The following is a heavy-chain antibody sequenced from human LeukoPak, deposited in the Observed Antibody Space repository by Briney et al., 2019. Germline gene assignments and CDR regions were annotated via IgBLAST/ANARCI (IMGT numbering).Heavy chain of an antibody. D-gene: IGHD1-26*01. Sequence: PGGSLRLSCAASGFTFSSYWMHWVRQAPGKGLVWVSRINSDGSSTSYADSVKGRFTISRDNAKNTLHLQMNSLRAEDTAVYYCVYSGSYFGVYWGQGTLVTVSS. V-gene: IGHV3-74*01. CDR1: GFTFSSYW. CDR3: VYSGSYFGVY. J-gene: IGHJ4*02. CDR2: INSDGSST.